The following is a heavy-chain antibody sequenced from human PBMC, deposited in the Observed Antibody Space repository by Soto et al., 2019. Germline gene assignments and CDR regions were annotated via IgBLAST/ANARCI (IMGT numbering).Heavy chain of an antibody. CDR1: GGSISSYY. Sequence: SETLSLTCTVSGGSISSYYWSWIRQPPGKGLEWIGYIYYSGSTNYNPSLKSRVTISVDTSKNQFSLKLSSVTAADTAVYYCAREADLSAHRYSRPTAYYYYMDVWGKGTTVTVSS. CDR3: AREADLSAHRYSRPTAYYYYMDV. J-gene: IGHJ6*03. V-gene: IGHV4-59*12. CDR2: IYYSGST. D-gene: IGHD6-13*01.